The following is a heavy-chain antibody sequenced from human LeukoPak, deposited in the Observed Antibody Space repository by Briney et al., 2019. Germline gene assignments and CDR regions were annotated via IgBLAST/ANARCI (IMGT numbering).Heavy chain of an antibody. V-gene: IGHV3-21*04. J-gene: IGHJ4*02. CDR2: ISSSSSYI. Sequence: GGSLRLSCAASGFTFSSYSMNWVRQAPGKGLEWVSSISSSSSYIYYADSVKGRFTISRDNAKNSLYLQMNSLRAEDTAVYYCARGSRTRGIVVVIRGWDYFDYWGQGTLVTVSS. D-gene: IGHD3-22*01. CDR3: ARGSRTRGIVVVIRGWDYFDY. CDR1: GFTFSSYS.